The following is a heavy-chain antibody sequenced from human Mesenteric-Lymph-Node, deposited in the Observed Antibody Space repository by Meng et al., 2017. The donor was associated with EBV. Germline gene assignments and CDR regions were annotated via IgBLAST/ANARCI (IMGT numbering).Heavy chain of an antibody. J-gene: IGHJ4*02. Sequence: QGQLVGSGGGLVKPGGSLGLSCEASGVTLSDYYVTWIRQAPGKGLEWVSYISSSGAGTYYADSVRGRFSISRDNAKNSLYLEMNSLRVEDTAVYYCARERGWGFDYWGQGTLVTVSS. CDR2: ISSSGAGT. V-gene: IGHV3-11*01. D-gene: IGHD6-19*01. CDR3: ARERGWGFDY. CDR1: GVTLSDYY.